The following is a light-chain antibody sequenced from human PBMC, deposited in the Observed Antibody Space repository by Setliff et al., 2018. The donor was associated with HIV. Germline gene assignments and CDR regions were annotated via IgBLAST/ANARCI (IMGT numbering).Light chain of an antibody. V-gene: IGLV2-14*01. CDR1: TSDVGGYNY. CDR2: EVR. CDR3: SSYAISNTLP. J-gene: IGLJ1*01. Sequence: QSALTQPASVSGSPGQSITISCTGTTSDVGGYNYVSWYQQHPGKAPKLIIYEVRNRPSGVSNRFSGSKSGNTASLTISGLQGEDEADYYCSSYAISNTLPFGTGTKVTVL.